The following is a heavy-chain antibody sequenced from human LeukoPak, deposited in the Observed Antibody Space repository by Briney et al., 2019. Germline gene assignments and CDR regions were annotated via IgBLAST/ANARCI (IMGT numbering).Heavy chain of an antibody. CDR2: INSDGSST. V-gene: IGHV3-74*01. CDR1: GFTFSSYW. CDR3: AKERQLEPFDC. Sequence: GGSLRLSCAASGFTFSSYWMHWVRQAPGKGLVWVSRINSDGSSTSYADSVKGRFTISRDNAKNTLYLQMNSLRGDDTAVYYCAKERQLEPFDCWGQGTLVTVSS. J-gene: IGHJ4*02. D-gene: IGHD1-1*01.